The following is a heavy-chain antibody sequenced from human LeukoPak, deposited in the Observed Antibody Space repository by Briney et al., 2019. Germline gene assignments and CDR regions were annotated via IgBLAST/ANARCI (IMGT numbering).Heavy chain of an antibody. D-gene: IGHD6-13*01. J-gene: IGHJ4*02. V-gene: IGHV4-38-2*01. CDR2: IYHSGST. CDR3: ARGGLLAAAEEY. Sequence: SETLSLTCAVSGYSISSGSYWGWIRQPPGKGLEWIGSIYHSGSTYYNPSLKSRVTISVDTSKNQFSLKLSSVTAADTAVYYCARGGLLAAAEEYRGQGTLVTVSS. CDR1: GYSISSGSY.